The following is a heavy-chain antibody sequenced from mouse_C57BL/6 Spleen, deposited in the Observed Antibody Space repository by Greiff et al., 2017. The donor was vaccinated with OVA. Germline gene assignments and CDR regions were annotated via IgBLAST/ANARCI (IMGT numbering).Heavy chain of an antibody. Sequence: QVQLKESGAELARPGASVKLSCKASGYTFTSYGISWVKQRTGQGLEWIGEIYPRSGNTYYNEKFKGKATLTADKSSSTAYMELRSLTSEDSAVYFCARSEVITTVVADYYAMDYWGQGTSVTVSS. D-gene: IGHD1-1*01. CDR2: IYPRSGNT. V-gene: IGHV1-81*01. CDR3: ARSEVITTVVADYYAMDY. CDR1: GYTFTSYG. J-gene: IGHJ4*01.